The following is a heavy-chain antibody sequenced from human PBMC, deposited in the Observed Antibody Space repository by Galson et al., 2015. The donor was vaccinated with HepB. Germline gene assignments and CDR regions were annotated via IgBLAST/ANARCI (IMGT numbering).Heavy chain of an antibody. CDR2: IKQDGSER. D-gene: IGHD4-17*01. J-gene: IGHJ6*02. Sequence: SLRLSCAASGFTFSSYWMSWVRQAPGKGLEWVANIKQDGSERYYVDSVKGRFTISRDNAKNSLYLQMNSLRAEDTAVYYCARAPTVPHYYYYGMDVWGQGTTVTVSS. V-gene: IGHV3-7*04. CDR3: ARAPTVPHYYYYGMDV. CDR1: GFTFSSYW.